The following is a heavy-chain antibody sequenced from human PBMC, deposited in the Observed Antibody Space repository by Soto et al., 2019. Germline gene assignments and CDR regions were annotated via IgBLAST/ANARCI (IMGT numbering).Heavy chain of an antibody. CDR2: ITASGIAA. J-gene: IGHJ3*02. V-gene: IGHV3-23*01. CDR1: GFTFSTYA. D-gene: IGHD4-17*01. Sequence: GGSLRLSCAASGFTFSTYAMNWVRQAPGKGLEGVAAITASGIAAWYADSVKGRFAISRDNSKSTLYLQMNSLRTEDTAVYYCAHPRGYGVFDAIDIWGQGTMVTVSS. CDR3: AHPRGYGVFDAIDI.